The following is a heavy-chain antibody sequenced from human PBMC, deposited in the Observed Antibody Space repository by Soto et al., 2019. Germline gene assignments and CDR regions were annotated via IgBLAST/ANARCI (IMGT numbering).Heavy chain of an antibody. V-gene: IGHV1-2*02. CDR1: RYIFTAYF. CDR3: ASHDPGARFDP. D-gene: IGHD1-1*01. Sequence: QVQLVQSGAEVKKPGASVKDSCKAPRYIFTAYFMHWVRQAHGQGLEWMGWINPNNGATDYGLSFQGRVTMTRDTSISTAYMELSSLRSDDTGVYYCASHDPGARFDPWGQGTLVIVSS. CDR2: INPNNGAT. J-gene: IGHJ5*02.